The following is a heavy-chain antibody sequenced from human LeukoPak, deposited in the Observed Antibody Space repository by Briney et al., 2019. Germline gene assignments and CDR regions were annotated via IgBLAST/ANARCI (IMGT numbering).Heavy chain of an antibody. CDR3: ARERIAVDGTTSDAFDI. D-gene: IGHD6-13*01. CDR1: GGSFSGYY. J-gene: IGHJ3*02. CDR2: IYYSGST. Sequence: SETLSLTCAVYGGSFSGYYWSWIRQPPGKGLEWIGSIYYSGSTYYNPSLKSRVTISVDTSKNQFSLKLSSVTAADTAVYYCARERIAVDGTTSDAFDIWGRGTMVTVSS. V-gene: IGHV4-34*01.